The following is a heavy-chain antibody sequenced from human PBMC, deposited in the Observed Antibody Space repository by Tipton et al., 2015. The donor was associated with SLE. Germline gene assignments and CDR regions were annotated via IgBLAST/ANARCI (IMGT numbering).Heavy chain of an antibody. V-gene: IGHV4-31*03. CDR1: GGSISSGGYY. J-gene: IGHJ6*03. CDR3: ARAPGLERSYFYYCYMDV. Sequence: TLSLTCTVSGGSISSGGYYWNWIRQHPGKGLEWIGYMYYSGSTYYNPSLKSRVTISADTSKNQFSLKLSSVTAADTAVYYCARAPGLERSYFYYCYMDVWGKGTTVTVSS. CDR2: MYYSGST. D-gene: IGHD1-1*01.